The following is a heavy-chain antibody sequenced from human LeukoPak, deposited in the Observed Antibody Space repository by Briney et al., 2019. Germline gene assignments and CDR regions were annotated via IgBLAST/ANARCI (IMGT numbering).Heavy chain of an antibody. CDR1: GYTFTNYP. CDR2: INTNTGNP. Sequence: ASVKVSCKASGYTFTNYPMNWVRQAPGQGLEWMGWINTNTGNPTYAQGFTERFVFSWDTSVNTAYLQIISLKPEDTAVYFCARDTYCSGGRCYSRVGYWGQGTVVTVSS. D-gene: IGHD2-15*01. J-gene: IGHJ4*02. CDR3: ARDTYCSGGRCYSRVGY. V-gene: IGHV7-4-1*02.